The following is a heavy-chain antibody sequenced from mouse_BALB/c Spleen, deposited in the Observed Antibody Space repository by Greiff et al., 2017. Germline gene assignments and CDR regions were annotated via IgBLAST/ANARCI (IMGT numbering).Heavy chain of an antibody. J-gene: IGHJ3*01. Sequence: EVKLQESGPGLVKPFQSLSLTCSVTGYSITSGYYWNWIRQFPGNKLEWMGYISYDGSNNYNPSLKNRISITRDTSKNQFFLKLNSVTTEDTATYYCARGGNYAWFAYWGQGTLVTVSA. CDR1: GYSITSGYY. D-gene: IGHD2-1*01. V-gene: IGHV3-6*02. CDR3: ARGGNYAWFAY. CDR2: ISYDGSN.